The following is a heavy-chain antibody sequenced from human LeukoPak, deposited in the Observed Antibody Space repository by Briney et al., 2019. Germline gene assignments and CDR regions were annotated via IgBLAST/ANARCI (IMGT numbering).Heavy chain of an antibody. CDR2: INHSGST. Sequence: PSETLSLTCAVYGGSFSGYYWSWIRQPPGKGLEWIGEINHSGSTNYNPSLKSRVTISVDTSKNQFSLKLSSVTAADTAVYYCARRRDYYGSGSYYTVRWFDPWGQGTLVTVSS. CDR1: GGSFSGYY. V-gene: IGHV4-34*01. CDR3: ARRRDYYGSGSYYTVRWFDP. D-gene: IGHD3-10*01. J-gene: IGHJ5*02.